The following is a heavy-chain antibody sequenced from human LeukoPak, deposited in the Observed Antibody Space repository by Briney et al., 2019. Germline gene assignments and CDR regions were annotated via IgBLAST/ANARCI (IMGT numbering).Heavy chain of an antibody. D-gene: IGHD5-18*01. CDR3: ARENGYRYDY. V-gene: IGHV4-34*01. Sequence: SETLSLTCAVYGGSFSGYYWSWIRQPPGKGLEWIGEINHNGSTNYNPSLKSRVTISVDTSKNQFSLKLSSVTAADTALYYCARENGYRYDYWGQGTLVTVSS. CDR1: GGSFSGYY. J-gene: IGHJ4*02. CDR2: INHNGST.